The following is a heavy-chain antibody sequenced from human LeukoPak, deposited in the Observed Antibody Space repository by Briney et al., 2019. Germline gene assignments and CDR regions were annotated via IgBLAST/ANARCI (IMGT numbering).Heavy chain of an antibody. CDR2: ISSSSSYI. J-gene: IGHJ6*03. D-gene: IGHD2-8*01. CDR1: GFTFNNYN. Sequence: GGSLRLSCAASGFTFNNYNMNWVRQAPGRALEWVSSISSSSSYIYYADSVKGRFTISRDNARNSLYLQMNSLRAEDTGVYYCARSEMGYYNYYMDVWGKGTTVTVSS. V-gene: IGHV3-21*01. CDR3: ARSEMGYYNYYMDV.